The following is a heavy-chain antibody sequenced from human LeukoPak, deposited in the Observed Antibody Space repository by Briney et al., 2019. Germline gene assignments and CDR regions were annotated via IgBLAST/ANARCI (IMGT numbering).Heavy chain of an antibody. D-gene: IGHD4-17*01. J-gene: IGHJ3*02. CDR3: ARDPPTVTKGLDI. V-gene: IGHV4-59*11. CDR1: GDSFSSHY. Sequence: SETLSLTCTVSGDSFSSHYWSWVRQPPGRGLEWIGYVSYIGSTNYNPSLKSRVTISVDTSKNQFSLKLSSVTAADTAVYYCARDPPTVTKGLDIWGQGTMVTVSS. CDR2: VSYIGST.